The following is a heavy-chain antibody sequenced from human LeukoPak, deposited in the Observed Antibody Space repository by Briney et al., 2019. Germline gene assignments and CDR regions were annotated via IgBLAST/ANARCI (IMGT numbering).Heavy chain of an antibody. CDR3: ARLEYSSTGNY. CDR2: IYSGGST. Sequence: HPGGSLRLSCASSGFTVSSNYMSWVRQAPGKGLEWVSVIYSGGSTYYADSVEGRFTISRDNSKTTLYLQMNSLRAEDTAVYYCARLEYSSTGNYWGQGTLVTVSS. D-gene: IGHD6-6*01. V-gene: IGHV3-66*02. J-gene: IGHJ4*02. CDR1: GFTVSSNY.